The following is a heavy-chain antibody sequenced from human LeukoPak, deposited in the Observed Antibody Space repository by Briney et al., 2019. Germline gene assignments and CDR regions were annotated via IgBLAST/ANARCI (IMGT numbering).Heavy chain of an antibody. CDR3: ARLQQHPY. V-gene: IGHV3-48*04. CDR2: ISDDCNTI. CDR1: GFIFSSYN. Sequence: GGSLRLSCTASGFIFSSYNVNWVRQAPGKGLEWVSYISDDCNTIYYADSVKGRFTISRDNAKNSLYLQMNSLRAEDTAVYYCARLQQHPYWGQGTLVTVSS. D-gene: IGHD6-13*01. J-gene: IGHJ4*02.